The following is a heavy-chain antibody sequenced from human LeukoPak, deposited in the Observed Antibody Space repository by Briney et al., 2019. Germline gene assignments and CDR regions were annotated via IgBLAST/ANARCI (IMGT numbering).Heavy chain of an antibody. Sequence: ASVKVSCKASGYTFISYAMNWVRQAPGQGLEWMGWISAYNGNTNYAQKLQGRVTMTTDTSTSTAYMELRSLRSDDTAVYYCAGVNYGGNSFDYWGQGTLVTVSS. CDR3: AGVNYGGNSFDY. CDR1: GYTFISYA. D-gene: IGHD4-23*01. CDR2: ISAYNGNT. V-gene: IGHV1-18*01. J-gene: IGHJ4*02.